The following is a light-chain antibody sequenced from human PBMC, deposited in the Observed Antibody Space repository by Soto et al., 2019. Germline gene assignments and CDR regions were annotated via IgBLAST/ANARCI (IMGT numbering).Light chain of an antibody. CDR1: SSDVGGYNY. Sequence: QSALTQPASVSGSPGQSITISCTGTSSDVGGYNYVSWYQQHPGKAPQLMIYDVSSRPSGVSHRFSGSKSGTTASLTISGLQAEDEAYYFCSSYTAIITTRVFGGGTKLTVL. V-gene: IGLV2-14*03. CDR3: SSYTAIITTRV. CDR2: DVS. J-gene: IGLJ2*01.